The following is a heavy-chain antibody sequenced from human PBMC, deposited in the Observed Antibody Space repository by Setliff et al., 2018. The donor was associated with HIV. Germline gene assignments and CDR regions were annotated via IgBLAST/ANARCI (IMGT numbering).Heavy chain of an antibody. D-gene: IGHD6-13*01. V-gene: IGHV5-51*01. CDR1: GYSFTNYW. Sequence: GESLKISCEASGYSFTNYWIGWVRQMPGKGLEWMGIIYPGDSDTRYGPSFQGQVTISADKSISTAYLQWSSLKASDTAMYYCARRGIALPPHAFDIWGQGTMVTVSS. CDR2: IYPGDSDT. CDR3: ARRGIALPPHAFDI. J-gene: IGHJ3*02.